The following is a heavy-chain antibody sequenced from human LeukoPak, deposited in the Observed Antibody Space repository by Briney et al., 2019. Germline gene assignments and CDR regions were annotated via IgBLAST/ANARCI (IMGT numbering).Heavy chain of an antibody. CDR1: GFTFSSYA. Sequence: GRSLRLSCAASGFTFSSYAMHWVRQAPGKVLEWVAVVSYDGSNKYYADSVQGRFTISRDNSKNTLYLQMNSLRAEDTAVYYCAREHSSQLRWYPGNSWGQGTLVTVSS. J-gene: IGHJ4*02. CDR2: VSYDGSNK. CDR3: AREHSSQLRWYPGNS. V-gene: IGHV3-30*04. D-gene: IGHD4-23*01.